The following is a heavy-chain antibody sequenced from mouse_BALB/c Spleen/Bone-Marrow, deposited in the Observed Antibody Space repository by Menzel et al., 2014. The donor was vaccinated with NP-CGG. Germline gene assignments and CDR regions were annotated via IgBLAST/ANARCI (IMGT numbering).Heavy chain of an antibody. Sequence: QVQLQQSGAELVRPGASVTLSRKASGYTFTDYEMHWVKQTPVHGLEWIGTLDPETGGTAYNQKFKDMATLTADKSSTTAYMELRSLTSEDSAVYYCASWGYYAMDYWGQGISVTVSS. CDR3: ASWGYYAMDY. J-gene: IGHJ4*01. D-gene: IGHD4-1*01. V-gene: IGHV1-15*01. CDR2: LDPETGGT. CDR1: GYTFTDYE.